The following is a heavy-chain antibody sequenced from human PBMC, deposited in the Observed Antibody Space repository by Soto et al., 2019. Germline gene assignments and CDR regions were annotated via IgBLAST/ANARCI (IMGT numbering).Heavy chain of an antibody. CDR3: ARAPRYSTATKDYYYYYMDV. D-gene: IGHD6-13*01. Sequence: QVQLVESGGGVVQPGRSLRLSCAASGFTFSNYGMHWVSQAPGKGLEWVAFIWYDGSNKYYADTVKGRFTISRDNSKNTMYLQMNSLRAEDTAVYYCARAPRYSTATKDYYYYYMDVWGKGTTVTVSS. CDR1: GFTFSNYG. V-gene: IGHV3-33*01. CDR2: IWYDGSNK. J-gene: IGHJ6*03.